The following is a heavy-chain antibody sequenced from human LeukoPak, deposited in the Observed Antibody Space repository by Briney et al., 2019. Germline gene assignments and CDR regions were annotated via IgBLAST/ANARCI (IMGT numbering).Heavy chain of an antibody. CDR1: GGSISSSSYY. CDR2: IYYSGST. J-gene: IGHJ4*02. V-gene: IGHV4-39*07. CDR3: ARRTFGGVIAY. Sequence: SETLSLTCTVSGGSISSSSYYWGWIRQPPGKGLEWIGSIYYSGSTYYNPSLKSRVTISVDTSKNQFSLRLSSVTAADTAVYYCARRTFGGVIAYWGQGTLVTVSS. D-gene: IGHD3-16*02.